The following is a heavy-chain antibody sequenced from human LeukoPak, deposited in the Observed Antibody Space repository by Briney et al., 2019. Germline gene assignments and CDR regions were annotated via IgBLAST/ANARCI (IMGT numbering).Heavy chain of an antibody. CDR2: IYYSGST. V-gene: IGHV4-30-4*01. D-gene: IGHD5-12*01. CDR1: GGSISSGDYY. Sequence: SETLSLTCTVSGGSISSGDYYWSWIRQPPGKGLEWIGYIYYSGSTYYNPSLKSRVTISVDTPKNQFPLKLSSVTAADTAVYYCAGGDGGYDGFDYWGQGTLVTVSS. J-gene: IGHJ4*02. CDR3: AGGDGGYDGFDY.